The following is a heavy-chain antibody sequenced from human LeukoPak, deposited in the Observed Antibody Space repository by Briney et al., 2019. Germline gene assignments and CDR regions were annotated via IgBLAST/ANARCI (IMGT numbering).Heavy chain of an antibody. CDR2: INAGNGNT. D-gene: IGHD3-10*01. Sequence: ASVKVSCKASGYTFTSYAMHWVRQAPGQRLERMGWINAGNGNTKYSQKFQGRVTITRDTSASTAYMELSSLRSEDTAVYYCARGRPLWFGELSYWGQGTLVTVSS. CDR1: GYTFTSYA. J-gene: IGHJ4*02. CDR3: ARGRPLWFGELSY. V-gene: IGHV1-3*01.